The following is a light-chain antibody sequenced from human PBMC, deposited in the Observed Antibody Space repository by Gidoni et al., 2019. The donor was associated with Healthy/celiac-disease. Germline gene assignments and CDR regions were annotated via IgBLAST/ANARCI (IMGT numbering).Light chain of an antibody. CDR3: QQYGRGLT. CDR2: GAS. Sequence: EIVLTQSPGTLSLSPGESATLSCRACQSVSSSYLAWYQQKPGQAPRLLIYGASSRATGIPDRFSGSGSGTDFTLTISRLEPEDFAVYYCQQYGRGLTFGGGTKVEIK. J-gene: IGKJ4*02. V-gene: IGKV3-20*01. CDR1: QSVSSSY.